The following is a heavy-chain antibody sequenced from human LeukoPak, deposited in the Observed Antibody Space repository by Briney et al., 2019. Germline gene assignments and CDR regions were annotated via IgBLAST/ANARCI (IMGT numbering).Heavy chain of an antibody. Sequence: GGSLRLSCAASGFTVSSNYMSWVRQAPGKGLEWVSVIYSGGSTYYADSVKGRFTISRDNAKNSLYLQMNSLRAEDTALYYCAKTLYGDYYDYWGQGTLVTVSS. CDR1: GFTVSSNY. CDR2: IYSGGST. V-gene: IGHV3-53*05. J-gene: IGHJ4*02. CDR3: AKTLYGDYYDY. D-gene: IGHD4-17*01.